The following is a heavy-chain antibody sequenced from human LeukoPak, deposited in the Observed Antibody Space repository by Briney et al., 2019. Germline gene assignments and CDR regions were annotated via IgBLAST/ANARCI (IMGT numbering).Heavy chain of an antibody. J-gene: IGHJ4*02. Sequence: PGGSLTLSCAASGFTFSSYDMSWVRQAPGKGRVWVSAISGSGGSTYYADSVKGRFTIARDNSKKTLYLQMNSLRAEDTAVYYCAKVLGEYNWNYFFDYGGQGTLVTVSS. V-gene: IGHV3-23*01. CDR3: AKVLGEYNWNYFFDY. CDR1: GFTFSSYD. D-gene: IGHD1-1*01. CDR2: ISGSGGST.